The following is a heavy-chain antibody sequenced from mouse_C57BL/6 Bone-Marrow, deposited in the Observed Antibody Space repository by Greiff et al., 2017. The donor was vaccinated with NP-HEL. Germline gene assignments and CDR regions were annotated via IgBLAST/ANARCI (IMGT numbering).Heavy chain of an antibody. CDR1: GFTFSDYY. CDR2: INYDGSST. Sequence: EVKLVESEGGLVQPGSSMKLSCTASGFTFSDYYMAWVRQVPEKGLEWVANINYDGSSTYYLDSLKSRFIISRDNAKNILYLQMSSLKSEDTDAYYCARDKPITTVVVDYWGQGTSVTVSS. V-gene: IGHV5-16*01. J-gene: IGHJ4*01. CDR3: ARDKPITTVVVDY. D-gene: IGHD1-1*01.